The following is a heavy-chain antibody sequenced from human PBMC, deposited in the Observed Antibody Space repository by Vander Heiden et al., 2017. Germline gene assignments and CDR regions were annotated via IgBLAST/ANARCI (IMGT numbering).Heavy chain of an antibody. Sequence: EVQLVESGGGLVKPGGSLRLSCAASGFTFSRYSMNWVRQAPGKGLEWVSSISSSSSYIYYADSVKGRFTISRDNAKNSLYLQMNSLRAEDTAVYYCARDNYRGYSYGLTGGYWGQGTLVTVSS. D-gene: IGHD5-18*01. J-gene: IGHJ4*02. CDR1: GFTFSRYS. CDR3: ARDNYRGYSYGLTGGY. CDR2: ISSSSSYI. V-gene: IGHV3-21*01.